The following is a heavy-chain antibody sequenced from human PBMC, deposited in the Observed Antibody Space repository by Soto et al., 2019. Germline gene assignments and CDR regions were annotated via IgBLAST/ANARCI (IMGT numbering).Heavy chain of an antibody. V-gene: IGHV4-31*03. CDR3: ARGLSVTPIDN. Sequence: QVQLQESGPGLVKPSQTLSLTCTVSGGSISTGGYYWTWIRQHPGKGLEWIGYIYYSGSTYYNPSLEPRVTISVDTSKNQVSLKLSSVTAAVTAVYYCARGLSVTPIDNWGQGTLVTVSS. D-gene: IGHD4-17*01. CDR1: GGSISTGGYY. CDR2: IYYSGST. J-gene: IGHJ4*02.